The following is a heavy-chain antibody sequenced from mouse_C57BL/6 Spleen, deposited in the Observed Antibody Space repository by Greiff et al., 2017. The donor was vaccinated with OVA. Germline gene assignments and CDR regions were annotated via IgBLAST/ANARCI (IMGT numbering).Heavy chain of an antibody. D-gene: IGHD3-1*01. V-gene: IGHV14-4*01. Sequence: VQLQQSGAELVRPGASVKLSCTASGFKIKDDYMHWVKPRPEQGREWIGWIDPETGDTEYASKFQGKATITADTSANTAYLQLSSLASEDTAVYYSTARHSRRYGAYWGQGTLVTVSA. J-gene: IGHJ3*01. CDR1: GFKIKDDY. CDR2: IDPETGDT. CDR3: TARHSRRYGAY.